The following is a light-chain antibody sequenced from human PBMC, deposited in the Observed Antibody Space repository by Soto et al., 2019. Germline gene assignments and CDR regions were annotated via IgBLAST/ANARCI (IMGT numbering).Light chain of an antibody. CDR2: GAS. CDR3: QQYGSSPPT. V-gene: IGKV3-20*01. CDR1: QSVSSSY. Sequence: EMVLTQSPGTLSLSPGERATLACRASQSVSSSYLAWYQQKPGQAPRLLIYGASSRATGIPDRFSGSGSGTDFTLTISRLEPEAFAVYYCQQYGSSPPTFGQGTKVEIK. J-gene: IGKJ1*01.